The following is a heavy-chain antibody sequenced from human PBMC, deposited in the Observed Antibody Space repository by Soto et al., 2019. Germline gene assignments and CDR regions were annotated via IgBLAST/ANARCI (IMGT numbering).Heavy chain of an antibody. Sequence: SETLSLTCSVSGGAISAFYWNWIRQSAGTGLEWIGRIYASGHTTYNPSLESRVSMSVDTSKHQFSLKLSSVSAADTAVYYCARSPSTSKIGSFDIWGQGRMVTVSS. CDR1: GGAISAFY. D-gene: IGHD6-6*01. J-gene: IGHJ3*02. CDR3: ARSPSTSKIGSFDI. CDR2: IYASGHT. V-gene: IGHV4-4*07.